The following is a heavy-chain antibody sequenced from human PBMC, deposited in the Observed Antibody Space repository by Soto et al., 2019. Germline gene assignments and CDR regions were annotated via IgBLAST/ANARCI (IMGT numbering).Heavy chain of an antibody. J-gene: IGHJ6*02. CDR2: ISSSSSYI. D-gene: IGHD5-12*01. V-gene: IGHV3-21*01. CDR1: GFTFSSYS. Sequence: GGYLRLSCAASGFTFSSYSMNWVRQAPGKGLEWVSSISSSSSYIYYADSVKGRFTISRDNAKNSLYLQMNSLRAEDTAVYYCARDFVFSTIVYYHYGMDVRGQGTTVTVSS. CDR3: ARDFVFSTIVYYHYGMDV.